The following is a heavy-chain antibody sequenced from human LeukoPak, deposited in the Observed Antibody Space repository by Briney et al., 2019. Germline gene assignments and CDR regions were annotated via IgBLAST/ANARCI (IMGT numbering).Heavy chain of an antibody. CDR1: GFTFSSYG. CDR3: AKDLVTAVTVGYYFDY. J-gene: IGHJ4*02. V-gene: IGHV3-23*01. D-gene: IGHD4-17*01. Sequence: QPGGSLRLSCAASGFTFSSYGMSWVREAPGKGLEWVSAISGSGDNIYYADSVKGRFTISRDNSKNTLYLQMNSMRVEDIAVYFCAKDLVTAVTVGYYFDYWGQGTLVTVSS. CDR2: ISGSGDNI.